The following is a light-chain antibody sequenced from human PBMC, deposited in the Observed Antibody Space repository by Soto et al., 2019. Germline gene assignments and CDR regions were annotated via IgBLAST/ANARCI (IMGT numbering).Light chain of an antibody. Sequence: DIQMTQSPSTLSASVGDRVATICRASQSISSWLAWYQQKPGKAPKLLIYQASALESGVPSRFSGSGSGTEFTLTITSLQPDDFATYYCQQYNSYPVTFGGGTRVEIK. CDR2: QAS. CDR3: QQYNSYPVT. J-gene: IGKJ4*01. V-gene: IGKV1-5*03. CDR1: QSISSW.